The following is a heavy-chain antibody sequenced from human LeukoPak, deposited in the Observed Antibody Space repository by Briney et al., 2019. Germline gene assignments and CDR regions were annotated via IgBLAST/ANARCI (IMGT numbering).Heavy chain of an antibody. CDR3: ARHNLMATAQDYFDY. CDR1: GGSISSSSYY. V-gene: IGHV4-39*01. Sequence: SETLSLTCTVSGGSISSSSYYWGWIRQPPGKGLEWIGSIYYSGSTYYNPSLKSRVTISVDTSKNQFPLKLSSVTAADTAVYYCARHNLMATAQDYFDYWGQGTLVTVSS. CDR2: IYYSGST. D-gene: IGHD5-24*01. J-gene: IGHJ4*02.